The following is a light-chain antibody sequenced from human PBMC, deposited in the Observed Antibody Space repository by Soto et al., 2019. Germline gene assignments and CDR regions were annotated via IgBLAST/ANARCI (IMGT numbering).Light chain of an antibody. J-gene: IGKJ1*01. V-gene: IGKV3-20*01. CDR2: GAS. Sequence: EIVLTQSPGTLSLSPWERATLSCRASQNVDSTYLAWYRQKPGQAPRVLIYGASRRATGIPDRFSGSGSGTDFTLTISRLEPEDFAVYYCQQYGSSPPTFGQGTKVDIK. CDR1: QNVDSTY. CDR3: QQYGSSPPT.